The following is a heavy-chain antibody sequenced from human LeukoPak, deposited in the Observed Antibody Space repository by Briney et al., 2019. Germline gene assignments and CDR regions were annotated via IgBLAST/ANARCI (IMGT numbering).Heavy chain of an antibody. J-gene: IGHJ5*02. D-gene: IGHD2-2*01. Sequence: ASVKVSCKASGYTFTGYYMHWVRQAPGKGLEWMGRINPNSGGTNYAQKFQGRVTMTRDTSISTAYMELSRLRSDDTAVYYCASQYCSSTSCYLNWFDPWGQGTLVTVSS. CDR1: GYTFTGYY. V-gene: IGHV1-2*06. CDR3: ASQYCSSTSCYLNWFDP. CDR2: INPNSGGT.